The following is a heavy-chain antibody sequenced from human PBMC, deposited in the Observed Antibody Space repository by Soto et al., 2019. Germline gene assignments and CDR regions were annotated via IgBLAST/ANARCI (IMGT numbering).Heavy chain of an antibody. J-gene: IGHJ4*02. CDR1: GFTFSSYA. D-gene: IGHD3-9*01. Sequence: GGSLRLSCAASGFTFSSYAMSWVRQAPGKGLEWVSAISGSGGSTYYADSVKGRFTISRDNSKNTLYLQMNSLRAEDTAVYYCAKEPNYDILTGYYFRYFDYWGQGTLVTVSS. CDR3: AKEPNYDILTGYYFRYFDY. V-gene: IGHV3-23*01. CDR2: ISGSGGST.